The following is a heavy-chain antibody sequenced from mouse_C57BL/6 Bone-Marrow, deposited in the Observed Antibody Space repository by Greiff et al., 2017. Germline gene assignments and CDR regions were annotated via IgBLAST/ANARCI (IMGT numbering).Heavy chain of an antibody. D-gene: IGHD1-1*01. CDR3: ARDHGSRLYYYAMGY. Sequence: DVKLVESGGGLVQPGGSLSLSCAASGFTFTDYYMSWVRQPPGKALEWLGFIRNKANGYTTEYSASVKGRFTISRDNSQSILYLQMNALRAEDSATYYCARDHGSRLYYYAMGYWGQGTSVTVSS. V-gene: IGHV7-3*01. J-gene: IGHJ4*01. CDR2: IRNKANGYTT. CDR1: GFTFTDYY.